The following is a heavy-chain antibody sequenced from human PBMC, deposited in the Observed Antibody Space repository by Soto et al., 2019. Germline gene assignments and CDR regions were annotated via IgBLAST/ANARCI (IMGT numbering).Heavy chain of an antibody. Sequence: QVQLVQSGAEVKKPGASVKVSCKASGYTFTSYGISWVRQAPGQGLEWMGWISAYNGNTNYAQKLQGRVTMTTDTSTSTAYMGLRSLRSDDTAVYYCARDRQQLVHYYGMDVWGQGTTVTVSS. V-gene: IGHV1-18*01. D-gene: IGHD6-13*01. J-gene: IGHJ6*02. CDR3: ARDRQQLVHYYGMDV. CDR2: ISAYNGNT. CDR1: GYTFTSYG.